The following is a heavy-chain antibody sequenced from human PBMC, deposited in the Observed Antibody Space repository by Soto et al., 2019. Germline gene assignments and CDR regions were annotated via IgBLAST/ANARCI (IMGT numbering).Heavy chain of an antibody. J-gene: IGHJ6*02. CDR2: IKPDGSEQ. D-gene: IGHD1-20*01. Sequence: GALRLYCAASGFTCDKYYMTWVRQAPGKGPEWVANIKPDGSEQYYVDSVKGRFTISRDNANNSLYLQMNSLRAEGTAVYFCARGNWNYYYGFDVWGQGTTVTVSS. CDR1: GFTCDKYY. V-gene: IGHV3-7*01. CDR3: ARGNWNYYYGFDV.